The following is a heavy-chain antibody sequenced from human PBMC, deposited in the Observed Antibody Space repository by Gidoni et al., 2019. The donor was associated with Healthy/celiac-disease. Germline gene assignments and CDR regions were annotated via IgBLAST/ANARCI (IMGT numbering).Heavy chain of an antibody. CDR2: ISSSSSYI. D-gene: IGHD1-7*01. V-gene: IGHV3-21*01. Sequence: EVQLVESGGGLVKPGGSLRLSCAASGFAFRSYSMNWVRQAPGKGLEWVSSISSSSSYIYYADSVKGRFTISRDNAKNSLYLQMNSLRAEDTAVYYCARDPELELHPDAFDIWGQGTMVTVSS. CDR3: ARDPELELHPDAFDI. CDR1: GFAFRSYS. J-gene: IGHJ3*02.